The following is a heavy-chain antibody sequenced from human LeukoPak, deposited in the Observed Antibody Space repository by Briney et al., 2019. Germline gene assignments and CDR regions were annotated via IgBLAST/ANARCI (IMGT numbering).Heavy chain of an antibody. Sequence: GGSLRLSCAASGFTFSSYAMNWVRQAPGKGLEWVSAISGSGGSTDYADSVKGRFTISRDNSKNTLYLQMNSLRAEDMAVYYCAKDPGYCSSASCYPYYFDYWGQGTLVTVSS. J-gene: IGHJ4*02. D-gene: IGHD2-2*01. CDR2: ISGSGGST. CDR1: GFTFSSYA. CDR3: AKDPGYCSSASCYPYYFDY. V-gene: IGHV3-23*01.